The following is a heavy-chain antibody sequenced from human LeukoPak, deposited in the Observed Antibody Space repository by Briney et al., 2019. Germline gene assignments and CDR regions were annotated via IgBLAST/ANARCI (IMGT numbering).Heavy chain of an antibody. D-gene: IGHD5-12*01. V-gene: IGHV3-53*01. CDR3: AKDIVATPFDY. CDR2: IYSGDTT. Sequence: GGSLRLSCAASGFTVSSNYMSWVRQAPGKGLEWVSVIYSGDTTYYADSVKGRFTISRDNSKNTLYLQMNSLRAEDTAVYYCAKDIVATPFDYWGQGTLVTVSS. CDR1: GFTVSSNY. J-gene: IGHJ4*02.